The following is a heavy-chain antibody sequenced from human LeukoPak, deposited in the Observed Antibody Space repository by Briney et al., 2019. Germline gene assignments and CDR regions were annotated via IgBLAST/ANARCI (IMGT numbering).Heavy chain of an antibody. CDR1: GFTFSSYA. CDR2: IYSGGST. CDR3: ARDCGGDCYGQEEDY. V-gene: IGHV3-53*01. Sequence: PGGSLRLSCAASGFTFSSYAMSWVRQAPGKGLEWVSIIYSGGSTYYADSVKGRFTISRDNSKNTLYLQMNSLRAEDTAVYYCARDCGGDCYGQEEDYWGQGTLVTVSS. D-gene: IGHD2-21*01. J-gene: IGHJ4*02.